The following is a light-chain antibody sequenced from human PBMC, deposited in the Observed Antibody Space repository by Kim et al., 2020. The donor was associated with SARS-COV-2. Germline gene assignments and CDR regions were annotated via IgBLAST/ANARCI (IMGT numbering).Light chain of an antibody. V-gene: IGLV1-47*01. J-gene: IGLJ3*02. CDR2: RNN. CDR1: TSNIGRNY. CDR3: AAWDDSVRGWV. Sequence: QSVLTQPPSASGTPGQRVTISCSGSTSNIGRNYLYWFQQLPRTAPKLLIYRNNQRPSGVPDRFSGSKSGTSASLAISGLRSEDEAGYFCAAWDDSVRGWVFGGGTQLTVL.